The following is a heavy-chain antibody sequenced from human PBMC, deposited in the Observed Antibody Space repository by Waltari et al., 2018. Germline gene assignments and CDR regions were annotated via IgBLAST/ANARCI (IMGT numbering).Heavy chain of an antibody. D-gene: IGHD6-19*01. J-gene: IGHJ3*02. V-gene: IGHV3-30*02. Sequence: QVQLVESGGGVVQPGGSLRLPCAASGFTFSSYGMPWVCQAPGKGLEWVAFIRYDGSNKYYADSVKGRFTISRDNSKNTLYLQMNSLRAEDTAVYYCAKLAVAGIYAFDIWGQGTMVTVSS. CDR2: IRYDGSNK. CDR3: AKLAVAGIYAFDI. CDR1: GFTFSSYG.